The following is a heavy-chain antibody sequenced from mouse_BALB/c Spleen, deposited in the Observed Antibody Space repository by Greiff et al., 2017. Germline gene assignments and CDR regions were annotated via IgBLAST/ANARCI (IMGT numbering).Heavy chain of an antibody. CDR1: GFSLTSYG. J-gene: IGHJ3*01. CDR2: IWAGGST. V-gene: IGHV2-9*02. D-gene: IGHD1-1*01. Sequence: VKLMESGPGLVAPSQSLSITCTVSGFSLTSYGVHWVRQPPGKGLEWLGVIWAGGSTNYNSALMSRLSISKDNSKSQVFLKMNSLQTDDTAMYYCARAYYYGSSPFAYWGQGTLVTVSA. CDR3: ARAYYYGSSPFAY.